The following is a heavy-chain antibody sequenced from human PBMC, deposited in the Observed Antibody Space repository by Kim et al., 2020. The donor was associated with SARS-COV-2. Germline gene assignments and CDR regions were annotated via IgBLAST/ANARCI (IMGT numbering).Heavy chain of an antibody. Sequence: GESLKISCKGSGYSFTNYWIGWVRQMPGKGLEGMGIIYPGDSDTRYSPSFQGQVTISADKSISTAYLQGSSLKASDTAMYYCARDIVVVPAAIRGPKYYYYGMDVWGQGTTVTVSS. J-gene: IGHJ6*02. CDR3: ARDIVVVPAAIRGPKYYYYGMDV. V-gene: IGHV5-51*01. D-gene: IGHD2-2*02. CDR1: GYSFTNYW. CDR2: IYPGDSDT.